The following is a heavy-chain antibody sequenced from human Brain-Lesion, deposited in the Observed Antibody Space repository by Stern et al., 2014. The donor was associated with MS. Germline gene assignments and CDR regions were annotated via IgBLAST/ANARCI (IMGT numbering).Heavy chain of an antibody. V-gene: IGHV3-48*01. CDR2: ISGSSSTI. CDR1: GFTFSHYG. CDR3: ARDDTGGAPLHY. J-gene: IGHJ4*02. Sequence: EVQLVESGRALAQPGGSLRLSCAASGFTFSHYGMHWVRQAPGKGLEWASDISGSSSTIYYADSVKGRFTISRDNAKDSLYLQMNSLRAEDTAVYYCARDDTGGAPLHYWGQGTLVTVST. D-gene: IGHD1-26*01.